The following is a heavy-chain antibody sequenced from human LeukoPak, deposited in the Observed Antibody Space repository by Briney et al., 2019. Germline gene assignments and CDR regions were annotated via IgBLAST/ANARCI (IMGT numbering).Heavy chain of an antibody. J-gene: IGHJ4*02. CDR3: ARLSSTHLPNY. Sequence: SETLSLTCTVSGASSSSSSYFWGWLRQPPGKGLEWIGTTSYSGSTYYSPSLRSRITMSVDTSKNQFSLNLSSVTAADTAVSYCARLSSTHLPNYWGQGILVTISS. V-gene: IGHV4-39*01. CDR2: TSYSGST. CDR1: GASSSSSSYF. D-gene: IGHD6-13*01.